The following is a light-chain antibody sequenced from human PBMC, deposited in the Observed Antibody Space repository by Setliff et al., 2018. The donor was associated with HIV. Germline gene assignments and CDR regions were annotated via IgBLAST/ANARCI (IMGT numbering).Light chain of an antibody. CDR1: SGDVGRYNL. Sequence: QSALTQPASVSGSPGQSITISCTGTSGDVGRYNLVSWYQQQPGKPPKLMIYQASKRPSGVSNRFSGSKSGNTASLTISGLQAEDEGDYYCSSFTSSDTVVFGGGTKVTVL. CDR3: SSFTSSDTVV. J-gene: IGLJ2*01. CDR2: QAS. V-gene: IGLV2-14*02.